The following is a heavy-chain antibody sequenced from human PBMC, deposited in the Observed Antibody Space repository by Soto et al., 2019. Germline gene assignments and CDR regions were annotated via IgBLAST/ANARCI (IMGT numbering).Heavy chain of an antibody. Sequence: GGSLRLSCTASGFTFGDYAMSWFRQAPGKGLEWVGFIRSKAYGGTTEYAASVKGRFTISRDDSKSIAHLQMNSLKTEDTAVYYCTPSGYSSGWYWFDPWGQGTLVTVSS. V-gene: IGHV3-49*03. CDR3: TPSGYSSGWYWFDP. CDR2: IRSKAYGGTT. D-gene: IGHD6-19*01. J-gene: IGHJ5*02. CDR1: GFTFGDYA.